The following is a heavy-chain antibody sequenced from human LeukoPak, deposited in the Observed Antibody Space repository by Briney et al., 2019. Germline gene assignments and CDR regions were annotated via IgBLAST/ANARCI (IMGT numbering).Heavy chain of an antibody. J-gene: IGHJ6*02. V-gene: IGHV1-69*13. D-gene: IGHD3-10*01. CDR1: GYTFTSYA. Sequence: SVKVSCKASGYTFTSYAISWVRQAPGQGLEWMGGIIPIFGTANYAQKFQGRVTITADESTSTAYMELSSLRSEDTAVYYCARSGSYTAYYYYGMDVWGQGTTVTVSS. CDR3: ARSGSYTAYYYYGMDV. CDR2: IIPIFGTA.